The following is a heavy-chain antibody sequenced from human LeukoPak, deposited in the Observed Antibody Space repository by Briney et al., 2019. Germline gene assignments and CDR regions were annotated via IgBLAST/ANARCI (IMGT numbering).Heavy chain of an antibody. D-gene: IGHD3-16*01. CDR1: GYTFTSYG. V-gene: IGHV1-24*01. CDR2: FDPEDGET. Sequence: ASVKVSCKASGYTFTSYGISWVRQAPGKGLEWMGGFDPEDGETIYAQKFQGRVTVTEDTSTDTAYMELSSLRSEDTAVYYCATDLALRRGDYWGQGTLVTVSS. J-gene: IGHJ4*02. CDR3: ATDLALRRGDY.